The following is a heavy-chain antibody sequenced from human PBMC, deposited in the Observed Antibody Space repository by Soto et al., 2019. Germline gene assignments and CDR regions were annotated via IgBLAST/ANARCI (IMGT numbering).Heavy chain of an antibody. V-gene: IGHV3-33*01. CDR2: IWYDGSNK. D-gene: IGHD1-26*01. CDR1: GFTFSSYG. Sequence: GGSLILSCAASGFTFSSYGMHWVRQAPGKGLEWVAVIWYDGSNKYYADSVKGRFTISRDNSKNTLYLQMNSLRAEDTAVYYCARDPGGSYSGGFDYWGQGTLVTSPQ. CDR3: ARDPGGSYSGGFDY. J-gene: IGHJ4*02.